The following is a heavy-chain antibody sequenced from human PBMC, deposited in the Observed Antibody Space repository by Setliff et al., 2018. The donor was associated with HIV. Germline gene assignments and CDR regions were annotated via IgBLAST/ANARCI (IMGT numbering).Heavy chain of an antibody. CDR3: AGGEVRSRYVSSRAPFYHYYYYMDV. Sequence: SETLSLTCAVYGGSFSDYYWTWIRQPPEKGLEWIGKINYSESTDYNSSLRSRVTISVDTSKNQISLKLTSVTAADTAVYYCAGGEVRSRYVSSRAPFYHYYYYMDVWGKGTTVTVSS. J-gene: IGHJ6*03. V-gene: IGHV4-34*01. D-gene: IGHD6-13*01. CDR2: INYSEST. CDR1: GGSFSDYY.